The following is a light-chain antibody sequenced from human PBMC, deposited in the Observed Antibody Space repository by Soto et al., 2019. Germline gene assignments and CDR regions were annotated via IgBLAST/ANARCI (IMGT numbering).Light chain of an antibody. CDR2: EGI. Sequence: QSAPTPPASVSGSPGQWITISCPGTSSTVGGFNVVSWYQQHPGKAPKVIIYEGIKRPSGVSNRFSRSNSGSTASLTISGLQAEDEADYYGCSYVGATTYVFGTGTKVTVL. CDR3: CSYVGATTYV. V-gene: IGLV2-23*01. J-gene: IGLJ1*01. CDR1: SSTVGGFNV.